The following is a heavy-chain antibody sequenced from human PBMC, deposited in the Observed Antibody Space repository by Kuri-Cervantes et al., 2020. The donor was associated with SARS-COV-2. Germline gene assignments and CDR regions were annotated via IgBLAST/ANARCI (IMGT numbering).Heavy chain of an antibody. V-gene: IGHV4-59*01. D-gene: IGHD6-13*01. CDR3: ARDRGSSWDFDY. Sequence: GSLRLSCTVSGGSISSYYWSWIRQPPGKGLEWIGYIYYSGSTNYNPSLKSRVTISVDTSKNQFSLKLSSVTAADTAVYYCARDRGSSWDFDYWGQGTLVTVSS. J-gene: IGHJ4*02. CDR2: IYYSGST. CDR1: GGSISSYY.